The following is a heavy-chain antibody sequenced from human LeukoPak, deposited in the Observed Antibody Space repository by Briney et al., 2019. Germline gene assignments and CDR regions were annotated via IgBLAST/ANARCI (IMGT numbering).Heavy chain of an antibody. CDR2: ISYDGSNK. V-gene: IGHV3-30*18. J-gene: IGHJ6*03. CDR3: AKDGWIQLWLLRNYYYYYMDV. Sequence: PGGSLRLSCAASGFTFSSYGMHWVRQAPGKGLEWVAVISYDGSNKYYADSVKGRFTISRDNSKNTLYLQMNSLRAEDTAVYYCAKDGWIQLWLLRNYYYYYMDVWGKGTTVTVSS. D-gene: IGHD5-18*01. CDR1: GFTFSSYG.